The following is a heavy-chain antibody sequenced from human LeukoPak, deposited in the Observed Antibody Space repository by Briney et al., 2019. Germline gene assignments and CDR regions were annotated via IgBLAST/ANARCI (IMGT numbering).Heavy chain of an antibody. CDR1: GFTFSDYS. CDR3: ARDGVGAINFDY. J-gene: IGHJ4*02. CDR2: ISSTGGYI. V-gene: IGHV3-21*01. Sequence: GGSLRLSCAASGFTFSDYSMNWVRQSPGKGLEWVSSISSTGGYIYYADSLKGRFTVSRDNAKNSLYLQMNGLRAEDTAVYYCARDGVGAINFDYWGQGTLVTVSS. D-gene: IGHD1-26*01.